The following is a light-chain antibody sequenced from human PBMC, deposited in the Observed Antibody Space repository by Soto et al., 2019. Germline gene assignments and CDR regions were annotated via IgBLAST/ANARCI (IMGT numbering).Light chain of an antibody. CDR2: DAS. Sequence: EIVLTQSPGTLSLSPGERATLSCRASQSVNNHLAWYQQKPGQAPRLLIYDASNRATDIPARFRGSGSGTDFTLTISSLESADSAVYYCQQRSDWWTFGQGTKVDIK. J-gene: IGKJ1*01. CDR3: QQRSDWWT. CDR1: QSVNNH. V-gene: IGKV3-11*01.